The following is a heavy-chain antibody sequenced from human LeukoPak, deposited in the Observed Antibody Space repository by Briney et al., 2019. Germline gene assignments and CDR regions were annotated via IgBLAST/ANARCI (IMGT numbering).Heavy chain of an antibody. CDR3: ATDGRSGKHDFDY. D-gene: IGHD3-10*01. CDR2: IKQDGSQT. J-gene: IGHJ4*02. Sequence: PGVSLRLSCAASGFTFSSYWRSWVRQAPGKGLEWVANIKQDGSQTYYEDSMKGRFTISRDNAKNSVYLQMNSLRAKDTAVYVCATDGRSGKHDFDYWGQGTLVTVSS. CDR1: GFTFSSYW. V-gene: IGHV3-7*01.